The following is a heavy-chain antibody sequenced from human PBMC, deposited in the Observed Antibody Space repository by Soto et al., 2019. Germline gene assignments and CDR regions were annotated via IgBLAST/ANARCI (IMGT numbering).Heavy chain of an antibody. D-gene: IGHD3-16*02. J-gene: IGHJ5*02. CDR3: AREGPNHRLS. CDR2: ITAYNGNT. Sequence: ASVKVSCKASSYTFTSYGFSWVRQAPGQGLEWMGWITAYNGNTKYTQKWQGRVTMTTDTSTSTAYMELRSLRSDDTAVYYCAREGPNHRLSWGQGTLLTVSS. CDR1: SYTFTSYG. V-gene: IGHV1-18*01.